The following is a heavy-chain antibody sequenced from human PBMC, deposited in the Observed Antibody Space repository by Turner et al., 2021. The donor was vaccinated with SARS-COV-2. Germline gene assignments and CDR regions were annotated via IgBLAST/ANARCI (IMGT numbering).Heavy chain of an antibody. D-gene: IGHD6-25*01. Sequence: EVQLWESGGGLVQPGGSLRIPCAASGFTFSSYAMSWVRQAPGKGLEWVSAFSAGGGSTYYADSVKGRFTISRDNSKNTLYLQMNSLRAEDTAVYYCAKVPPSGDYFDYWGQGTLVTVSS. CDR3: AKVPPSGDYFDY. CDR1: GFTFSSYA. V-gene: IGHV3-23*01. J-gene: IGHJ4*02. CDR2: FSAGGGST.